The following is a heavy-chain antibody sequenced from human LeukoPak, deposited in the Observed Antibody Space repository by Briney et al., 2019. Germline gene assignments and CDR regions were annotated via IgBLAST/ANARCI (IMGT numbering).Heavy chain of an antibody. Sequence: GGSLRLSCAASGFTFSSYAMSWVRQAPGKGLEWVSAISGSGGSTYYADSVKGRFTISRDNSRNTLYLQMSSLRAEDTAVYYCAKYAERPLSPIGYWGQGTLVTVSS. CDR3: AKYAERPLSPIGY. J-gene: IGHJ4*02. CDR1: GFTFSSYA. CDR2: ISGSGGST. V-gene: IGHV3-23*01. D-gene: IGHD1-1*01.